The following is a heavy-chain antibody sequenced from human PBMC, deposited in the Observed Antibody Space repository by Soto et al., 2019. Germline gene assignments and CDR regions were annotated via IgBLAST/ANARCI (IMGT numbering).Heavy chain of an antibody. CDR1: GFTFSSYW. V-gene: IGHV3-74*01. Sequence: GGSLRLSCAASGFTFSSYWMHWVRQDPGKGLVWVSRINSDGSSTSYADSVKGRFTISRDNSRNTLDLQMSSLRAEDTAVYYCATVHNTSRSFNYWGRGTLVTVSS. J-gene: IGHJ4*02. CDR3: ATVHNTSRSFNY. D-gene: IGHD1-20*01. CDR2: INSDGSST.